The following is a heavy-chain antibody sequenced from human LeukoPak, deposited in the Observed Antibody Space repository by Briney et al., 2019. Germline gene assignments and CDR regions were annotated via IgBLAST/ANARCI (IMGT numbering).Heavy chain of an antibody. D-gene: IGHD6-6*01. J-gene: IGHJ4*02. CDR2: IRYDGSNK. CDR3: AKDGYVAARHFDY. Sequence: GGSLRLSCAASGFTFSSYGMHWVRQAPGKGLEWVAFIRYDGSNKYYADSVKGRFTISRDNSKNTLYLQMNSLRAEDTAVYYCAKDGYVAARHFDYWGQGTLVTVSS. CDR1: GFTFSSYG. V-gene: IGHV3-30*02.